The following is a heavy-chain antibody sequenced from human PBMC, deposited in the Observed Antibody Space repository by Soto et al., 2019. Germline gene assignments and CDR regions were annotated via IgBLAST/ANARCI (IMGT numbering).Heavy chain of an antibody. CDR2: IYPGDSDT. Sequence: GESLKISCKGSGYSFTSYWIGWVRQMPGKGLEWMGIIYPGDSDTRYSPSFQGQVTISADKSISTAYLQWSSLKASDTAMYYCARTYCSSTSCYYYYGMDVWGQGTTVTVSS. J-gene: IGHJ6*02. V-gene: IGHV5-51*01. CDR1: GYSFTSYW. CDR3: ARTYCSSTSCYYYYGMDV. D-gene: IGHD2-2*01.